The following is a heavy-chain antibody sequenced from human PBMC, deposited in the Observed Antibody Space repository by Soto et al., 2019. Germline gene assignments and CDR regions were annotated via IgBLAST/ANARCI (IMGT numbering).Heavy chain of an antibody. CDR1: GFTFSSSA. J-gene: IGHJ4*02. CDR3: AKWHTYNYESLDFSGFDC. D-gene: IGHD3-16*01. V-gene: IGHV3-23*01. Sequence: GGSLRLSCTASGFTFSSSAMTWVRQAPGKGLEWVSAISGGDGSPSYADSVKGRFTISRDNSKNTLYLHMNSLRADDTAAYYCAKWHTYNYESLDFSGFDCWGKGTQVTVSS. CDR2: ISGGDGSP.